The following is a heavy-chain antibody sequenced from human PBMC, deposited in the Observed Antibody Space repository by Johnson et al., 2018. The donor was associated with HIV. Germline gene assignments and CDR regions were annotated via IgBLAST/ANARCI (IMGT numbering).Heavy chain of an antibody. J-gene: IGHJ3*02. Sequence: LVESGGDVVQPGRSLRLSCAASGFTFSTFAMHWVRQAPGKGLEWVSAICGSGGSTYYADSVKGRFTISRDNSKNTLYLQMNSLRAEDTAVYYCACLAHDAFDIWGQGTMVTVSS. CDR1: GFTFSTFA. CDR2: ICGSGGST. CDR3: ACLAHDAFDI. D-gene: IGHD3-16*01. V-gene: IGHV3-NL1*01.